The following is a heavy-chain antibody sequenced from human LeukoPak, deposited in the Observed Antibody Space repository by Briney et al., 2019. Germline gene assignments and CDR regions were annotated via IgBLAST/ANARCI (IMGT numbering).Heavy chain of an antibody. CDR2: INIDGSSG. CDR3: ATQSGLAATDYYMDV. CDR1: GFTFRSYW. Sequence: GGSLRLSCAASGFTFRSYWMHWVRQAPGKGLVWVSRINIDGSSGSYADSVEGRFTISRDNAKNTLYLQMNSLRAEDTAVYYCATQSGLAATDYYMDVWGKGTTVTVSS. J-gene: IGHJ6*03. V-gene: IGHV3-74*01. D-gene: IGHD2-15*01.